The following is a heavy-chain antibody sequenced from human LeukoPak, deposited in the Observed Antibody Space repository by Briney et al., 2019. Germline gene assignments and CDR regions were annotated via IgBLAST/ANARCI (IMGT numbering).Heavy chain of an antibody. J-gene: IGHJ4*02. CDR3: ARRGIGYSNYRGRYFDY. CDR2: INHSGST. D-gene: IGHD4-11*01. CDR1: GGSISSGGYY. Sequence: PSETLSLTCAVSGGSISSGGYYWSWIRQPPGKGLEWIGEINHSGSTNYNPSLKSRVTISVDTSKNQFSLKLSSVTAADTAVYYCARRGIGYSNYRGRYFDYWGQGTLVTVSS. V-gene: IGHV4-34*01.